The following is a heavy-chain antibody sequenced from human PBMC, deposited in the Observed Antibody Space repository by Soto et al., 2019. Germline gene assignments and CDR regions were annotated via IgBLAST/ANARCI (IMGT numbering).Heavy chain of an antibody. Sequence: QVQLVQSGAEVKKPGASVKVSCKASGYTFTSYYMHWVRQAPGQGLEWMGIINPSGGSTSYAQKLQGRVTMTRDTSTSTVYMELSRMRSEDTAVYYCARDRAMVYAVYYYYGMDVWGQGTTVTVSS. CDR3: ARDRAMVYAVYYYYGMDV. D-gene: IGHD2-8*01. V-gene: IGHV1-46*04. CDR1: GYTFTSYY. CDR2: INPSGGST. J-gene: IGHJ6*02.